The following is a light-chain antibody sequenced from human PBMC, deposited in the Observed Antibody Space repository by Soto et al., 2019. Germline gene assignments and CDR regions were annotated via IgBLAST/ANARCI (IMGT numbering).Light chain of an antibody. CDR2: ANT. CDR1: SSNIGAGYD. V-gene: IGLV1-40*01. J-gene: IGLJ3*02. CDR3: QSYDGSLSGVM. Sequence: PVLALPRSVCGAPGQRDTISCTGSSSNIGAGYDVHWYHQVPGRAPQLLIFANTNRPSGVPDRFSGSKLGTSASLAITGLQAEDEGDYYCQSYDGSLSGVMFGGGTQLTVL.